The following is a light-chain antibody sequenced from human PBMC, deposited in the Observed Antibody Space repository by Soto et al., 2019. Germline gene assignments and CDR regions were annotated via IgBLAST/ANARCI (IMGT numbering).Light chain of an antibody. J-gene: IGKJ3*01. V-gene: IGKV1-5*01. CDR2: GAS. CDR3: QQYYTWPST. Sequence: IQRTQYPSTLSSSVGDRVTLTCGASQSISSCFAWYQQKPGKAPKLLIYGASSWESGVPSRFSGNGSGTEFTLTITSLQSEDSAVYYCQQYYTWPSTFGRGTKVDI. CDR1: QSISSC.